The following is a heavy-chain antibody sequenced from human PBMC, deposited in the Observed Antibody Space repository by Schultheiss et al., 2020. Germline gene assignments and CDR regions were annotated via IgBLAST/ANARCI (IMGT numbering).Heavy chain of an antibody. CDR3: ATDIPRSYQWELRVGYYYYGMDV. CDR2: FDPEDGET. D-gene: IGHD1-26*01. V-gene: IGHV1-24*01. J-gene: IGHJ6*02. Sequence: ASVKVSCKVSGYTLTELSMHWVRQAPGKGLEWMGGFDPEDGETIYAQKFQGRVTMTEDTSTDTAYMELSSLRSEDTAVYYCATDIPRSYQWELRVGYYYYGMDVWGQETTVTVSS. CDR1: GYTLTELS.